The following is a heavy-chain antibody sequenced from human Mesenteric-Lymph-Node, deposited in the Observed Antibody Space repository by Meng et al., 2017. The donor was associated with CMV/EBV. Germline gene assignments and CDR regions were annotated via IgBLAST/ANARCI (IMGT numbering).Heavy chain of an antibody. J-gene: IGHJ6*02. CDR2: IYHSGST. CDR3: ARGRYWYSSSYLWNSYYYYYGMDV. Sequence: SETLSLTCAVSGGSISSSNWWSWVRQPPGKGLEWIGEIYHSGSTNYNPSLKSRVTISVDTSKNQFSLKLSSVTAADTAVYYCARGRYWYSSSYLWNSYYYYYGMDVWGQGTTVTVSS. V-gene: IGHV4-4*02. CDR1: GGSISSSNW. D-gene: IGHD6-13*01.